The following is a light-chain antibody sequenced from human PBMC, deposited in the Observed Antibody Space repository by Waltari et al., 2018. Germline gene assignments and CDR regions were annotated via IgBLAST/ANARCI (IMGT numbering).Light chain of an antibody. CDR1: QSISSD. Sequence: DIQMTQSLSSLSASVGDRVTITCRASQSISSDLNWYQQKPGKAPKLLIYAASSLQSGVPSRFSGSGSGTDFTLTISSMQTEDFATYYCQQSYSTPRTFGQGTKVEIK. CDR2: AAS. V-gene: IGKV1-39*01. J-gene: IGKJ1*01. CDR3: QQSYSTPRT.